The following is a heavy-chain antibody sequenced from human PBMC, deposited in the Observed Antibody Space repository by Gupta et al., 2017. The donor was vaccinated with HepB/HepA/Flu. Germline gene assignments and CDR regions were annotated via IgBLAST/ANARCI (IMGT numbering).Heavy chain of an antibody. CDR3: ARGPRGVVIHFDY. CDR2: IKQDGSEK. J-gene: IGHJ4*02. CDR1: GFTFSTYW. V-gene: IGHV3-7*04. D-gene: IGHD3-3*01. Sequence: EVQLVESGGGLVKPEGSLRLSCAASGFTFSTYWMSWVRQAPGKGLEWVANIKQDGSEKYYVDSVKGRFTISRDNAKNSLFLQMNSLRADDTAVYYCARGPRGVVIHFDYWVQGTLGTVSS.